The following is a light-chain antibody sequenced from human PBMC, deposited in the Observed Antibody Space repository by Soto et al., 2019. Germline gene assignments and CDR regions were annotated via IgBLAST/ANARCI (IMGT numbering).Light chain of an antibody. J-gene: IGLJ1*01. V-gene: IGLV2-14*03. CDR2: DVS. Sequence: QSALTQPASVSGSPGQSITISCTGTSSDVGAYNYVSWYQHHPGKAPKLIIYDVSDRPSGVSNRFSASKSGSTASLTISGVQAEDEADYYCSSYTSSNTEVFGTGTKLTVL. CDR1: SSDVGAYNY. CDR3: SSYTSSNTEV.